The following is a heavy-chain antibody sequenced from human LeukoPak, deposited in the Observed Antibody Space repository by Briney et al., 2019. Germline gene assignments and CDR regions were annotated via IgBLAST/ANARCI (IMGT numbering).Heavy chain of an antibody. CDR3: ARGEYYFDY. J-gene: IGHJ4*02. CDR2: ISSSGRTI. V-gene: IGHV3-48*03. Sequence: QPGGSLRLSCAASGFTFNNYQVNWVRQAPGKGLECISYISSSGRTIYYADSLKGRFTVSRDNAKNSLYLRMNNLRAEDTAVYYCARGEYYFDYWGQGTLVTVSS. CDR1: GFTFNNYQ.